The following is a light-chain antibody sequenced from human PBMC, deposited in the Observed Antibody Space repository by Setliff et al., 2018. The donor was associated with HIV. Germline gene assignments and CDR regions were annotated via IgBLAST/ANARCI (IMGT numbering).Light chain of an antibody. J-gene: IGLJ1*01. CDR3: SSYTSSSLYV. V-gene: IGLV2-14*01. CDR2: EIS. Sequence: QSVLTQPASVSGSPGQSITISCTGTTSDIGGYDYVSWFQQHPGKAPKLIIYEISNRPSGVSSRFSGSKSANTASLIITGLQTEDEADYYCSSYTSSSLYVFGTGTKVTVL. CDR1: TSDIGGYDY.